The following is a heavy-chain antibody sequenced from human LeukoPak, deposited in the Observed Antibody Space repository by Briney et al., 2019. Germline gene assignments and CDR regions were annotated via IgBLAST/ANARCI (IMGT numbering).Heavy chain of an antibody. J-gene: IGHJ5*02. CDR2: IWYDGSNK. D-gene: IGHD3-10*01. Sequence: PGRSLRLSCAASGFTFSSYGTHWVRQAPGKGLEWVAFIWYDGSNKYYTDSLKGRFTISRDNSKNTLYLQMNSLRAEDTAIYYCARDRGESWFDPWGQGTLVTVSS. CDR3: ARDRGESWFDP. CDR1: GFTFSSYG. V-gene: IGHV3-33*01.